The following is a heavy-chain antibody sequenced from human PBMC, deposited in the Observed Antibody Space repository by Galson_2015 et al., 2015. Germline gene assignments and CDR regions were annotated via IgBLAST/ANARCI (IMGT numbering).Heavy chain of an antibody. CDR3: ATYDFWSGYSVGDAFDI. CDR2: INPNSGGT. D-gene: IGHD3-3*01. J-gene: IGHJ3*02. CDR1: GYTFTGYY. V-gene: IGHV1-2*06. Sequence: SVKVSCKASGYTFTGYYMHWVRQAPGQGLEWMGRINPNSGGTNYAQKFQGRVTMTRDTSISTAYMELSGLRSDDTAVYYCATYDFWSGYSVGDAFDIWGQGTMVTVSS.